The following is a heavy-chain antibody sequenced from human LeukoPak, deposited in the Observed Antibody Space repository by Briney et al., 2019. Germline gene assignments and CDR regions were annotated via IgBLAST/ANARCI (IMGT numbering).Heavy chain of an antibody. CDR3: ARLKATVSIHAYFDS. CDR2: INHSGST. Sequence: PSETLSLTCAVYSGSFSGYYWSWIRQPPGKGLEWIGEINHSGSTNYNPSLKSRVTISVDTSKNQFSLELSSVTAADTAVYYCARLKATVSIHAYFDSWGQGTLVTVSS. V-gene: IGHV4-34*01. CDR1: SGSFSGYY. D-gene: IGHD4-17*01. J-gene: IGHJ4*02.